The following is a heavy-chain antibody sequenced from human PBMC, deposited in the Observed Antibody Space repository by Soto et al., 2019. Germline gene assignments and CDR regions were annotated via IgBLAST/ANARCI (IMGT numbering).Heavy chain of an antibody. Sequence: PSETLSLTCTVSGGSISSGGYYWSWLRQHPGKGLEWIGYIYYSGSTYYNPSLKSRVTISVDTSKNQFSLKLSSVTAADTAVYYCARDPPFSGTGWSWGKGNLVTVAS. CDR1: GGSISSGGYY. D-gene: IGHD1-1*01. CDR3: ARDPPFSGTGWS. V-gene: IGHV4-31*03. CDR2: IYYSGST. J-gene: IGHJ4*02.